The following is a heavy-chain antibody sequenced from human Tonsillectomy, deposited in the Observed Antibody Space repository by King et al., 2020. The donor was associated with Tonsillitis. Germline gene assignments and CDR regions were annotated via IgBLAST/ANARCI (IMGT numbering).Heavy chain of an antibody. CDR3: AREYCSSTFFYVREYYYGMDL. V-gene: IGHV1-69*01. Sequence: VQLVQSGAEVKKPGSSVKVSCKASGGTFSSYAISWVRQAPGQGLEWMGGIIPIFGTANYAQKFQGRVTITADESTSTAYMELSSLRSEDTAVYYCAREYCSSTFFYVREYYYGMDLWRQGTTVTVSS. CDR1: GGTFSSYA. J-gene: IGHJ6*02. D-gene: IGHD2-2*01. CDR2: IIPIFGTA.